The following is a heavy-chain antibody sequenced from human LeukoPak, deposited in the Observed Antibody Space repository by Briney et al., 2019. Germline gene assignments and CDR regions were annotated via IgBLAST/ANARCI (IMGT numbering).Heavy chain of an antibody. D-gene: IGHD6-13*01. J-gene: IGHJ4*02. Sequence: PGGSLRLSCAASGLTFSSYAMHWVRQAPGKGLEWVAVISYDGSNKYYADSVKGRFTISRDNSKNTLYLQMNSLRAEDTAVYYCAREDSSSWSLWGQGTLVTVSS. CDR2: ISYDGSNK. CDR1: GLTFSSYA. V-gene: IGHV3-30-3*01. CDR3: AREDSSSWSL.